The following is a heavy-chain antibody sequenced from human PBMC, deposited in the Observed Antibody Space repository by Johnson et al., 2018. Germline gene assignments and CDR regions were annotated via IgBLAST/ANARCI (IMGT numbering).Heavy chain of an antibody. CDR2: ISYDGSNK. J-gene: IGHJ1*01. CDR3: ARDGHTIYESSGYVPSEYFQH. CDR1: GFTFSSYA. V-gene: IGHV3-30-3*01. D-gene: IGHD3-22*01. Sequence: QVQLVESGGGVVQPGRSLRLSCAASGFTFSSYAMHWVRQAPGKGLEWVAVISYDGSNKYYADSVKGRFTISRDNSKNTLYLQMNSLRAEDTAVYYCARDGHTIYESSGYVPSEYFQHWGQGTLVTVSS.